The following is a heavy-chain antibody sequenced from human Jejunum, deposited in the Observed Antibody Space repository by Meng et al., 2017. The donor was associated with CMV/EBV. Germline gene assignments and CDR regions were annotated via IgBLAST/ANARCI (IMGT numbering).Heavy chain of an antibody. D-gene: IGHD1-26*01. CDR2: IYYSGST. V-gene: IGHV4-30-4*01. J-gene: IGHJ5*02. Sequence: GPLQESAPELVKPSQTLSLTCTVSGGSISSGDYYWSWIRQPPGKGLEWIGCIYYSGSTYYNPSLKGRVTISVDTSKNQFSLNLSSVTAADTAVYYCARGQRSYSGSYPEWFDPWGQGTLVTVSS. CDR3: ARGQRSYSGSYPEWFDP. CDR1: GGSISSGDYY.